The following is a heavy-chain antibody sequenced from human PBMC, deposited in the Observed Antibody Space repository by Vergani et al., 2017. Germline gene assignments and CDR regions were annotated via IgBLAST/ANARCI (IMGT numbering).Heavy chain of an antibody. V-gene: IGHV3-9*01. CDR2: ISWNSGST. J-gene: IGHJ6*02. CDR1: GFTFDDYA. Sequence: EVQLVESGGGLVQPGRSLRLSCAASGFTFDDYAMHWVRQAPGKGLEWVSGISWNSGSTGYADSVKGRFTISRDNAKNSRYLQMNSLRAEDTAVYYCARDMQLWFDFGTFYYYYGMDVWGQGP. D-gene: IGHD5-18*01. CDR3: ARDMQLWFDFGTFYYYYGMDV.